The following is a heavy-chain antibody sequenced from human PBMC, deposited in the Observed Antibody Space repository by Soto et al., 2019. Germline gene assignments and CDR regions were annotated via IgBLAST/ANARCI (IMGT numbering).Heavy chain of an antibody. D-gene: IGHD3-3*01. CDR2: ISGSGGST. J-gene: IGHJ6*02. CDR1: GFTFSSYA. Sequence: GGSLRLSCAASGFTFSSYAMSWVRQAPGKGLEWVSAISGSGGSTYYADSVKGRFTISRDNSKNTLYLQMNSLRAEDTAVYYGAKDELLRFLDGGGYYYYGMDVWGQGTTVTVSS. V-gene: IGHV3-23*01. CDR3: AKDELLRFLDGGGYYYYGMDV.